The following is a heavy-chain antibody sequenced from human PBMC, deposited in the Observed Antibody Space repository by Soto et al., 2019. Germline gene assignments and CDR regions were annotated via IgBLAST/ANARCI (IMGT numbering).Heavy chain of an antibody. CDR2: IWYDGGNK. D-gene: IGHD6-19*01. J-gene: IGHJ4*02. V-gene: IGHV3-33*01. CDR1: GFNFSSYV. Sequence: QVQLVESGGGVVQPGRSLRLSCAASGFNFSSYVVHWVRQAPGKGLKWVAVIWYDGGNKYYADSVKGRFTISRDNSKNTLYLQMNSLRAEDTAVYYCARDGQWLPRDGLRSSYYFDYWGQGTLVTVSS. CDR3: ARDGQWLPRDGLRSSYYFDY.